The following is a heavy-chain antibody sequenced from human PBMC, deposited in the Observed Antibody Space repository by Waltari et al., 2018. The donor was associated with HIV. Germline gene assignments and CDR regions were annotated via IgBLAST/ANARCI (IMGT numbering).Heavy chain of an antibody. J-gene: IGHJ4*02. CDR3: ARGASGWSPGY. V-gene: IGHV3-30*03. CDR1: GFTFSSYG. Sequence: QVQLVESGGCVVQPGRSLRLSCAASGFTFSSYGMHWVGQAPGKGLEWVAVISYYGDNKYYADSVKGRFTISRDNSKNTLYLQMNSLRAEDTAVYYCARGASGWSPGYWGQGTLVTVSS. CDR2: ISYYGDNK. D-gene: IGHD6-19*01.